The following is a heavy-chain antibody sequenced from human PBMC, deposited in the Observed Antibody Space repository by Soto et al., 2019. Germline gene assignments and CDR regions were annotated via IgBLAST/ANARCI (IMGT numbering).Heavy chain of an antibody. J-gene: IGHJ5*02. D-gene: IGHD3-10*01. CDR1: GFKFNSYG. CDR2: IWYDGSDT. V-gene: IGHV3-33*01. CDR3: ARDRFGGTEGTNWLDP. Sequence: QEQLVQSGGGVVQPGRSLRLSCAASGFKFNSYGMHWVRQAPGKGLEWVAVIWYDGSDTSYGDSVKGRFTISRDNSKNALYLQMSGLRVDDTAVYYCARDRFGGTEGTNWLDPWGQGTRVTVSS.